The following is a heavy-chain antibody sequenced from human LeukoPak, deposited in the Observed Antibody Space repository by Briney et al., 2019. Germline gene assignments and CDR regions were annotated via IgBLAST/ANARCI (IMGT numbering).Heavy chain of an antibody. V-gene: IGHV3-23*01. CDR1: GFTFSSYA. J-gene: IGHJ4*02. Sequence: RPGGSLRLSCAASGFTFSSYAMSWVRQAPGEGLEWVSGLSTSGGSTYYADSVKGRFTISRDNSKNTLYLQMNSLRAEDTAVYYCAKDRSGWYYFDYWGRGTLVTVSS. CDR2: LSTSGGST. CDR3: AKDRSGWYYFDY. D-gene: IGHD6-19*01.